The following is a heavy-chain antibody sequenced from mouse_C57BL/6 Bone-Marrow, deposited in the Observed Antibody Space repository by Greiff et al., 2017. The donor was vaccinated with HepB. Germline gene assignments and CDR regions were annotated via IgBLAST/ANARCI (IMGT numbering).Heavy chain of an antibody. V-gene: IGHV2-6-1*01. D-gene: IGHD4-1*02. CDR1: GFSLTSYG. J-gene: IGHJ2*01. CDR3: ARHQLGRESFDY. Sequence: VQLQQSGPGLVAPSQSLSIPCTVSGFSLTSYGVHWVRQPPGKGLEWLVVIWSDGSTTYNSALKSRLSISKDNSKSQVFLKMNSLQTDDTAMYYCARHQLGRESFDYWGQGTTLTVSS. CDR2: IWSDGST.